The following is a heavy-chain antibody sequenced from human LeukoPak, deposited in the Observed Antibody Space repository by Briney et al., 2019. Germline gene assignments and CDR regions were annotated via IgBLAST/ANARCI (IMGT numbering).Heavy chain of an antibody. CDR1: GRTFSSYA. D-gene: IGHD2-2*01. Sequence: ASVKVSCKASGRTFSSYAISWVRQAPGQGLEWMGGLIPIFGTANYAQKFQGRVTITADKSTSTAYMELSSLRSVDTAVYYCAVVPAAIGPNYGDYEDYWGQGSLVTVSS. J-gene: IGHJ4*02. CDR3: AVVPAAIGPNYGDYEDY. CDR2: LIPIFGTA. V-gene: IGHV1-69*06.